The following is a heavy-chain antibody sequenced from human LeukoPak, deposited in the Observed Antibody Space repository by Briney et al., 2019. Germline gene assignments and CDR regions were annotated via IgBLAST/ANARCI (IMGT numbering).Heavy chain of an antibody. V-gene: IGHV3-30*18. J-gene: IGHJ4*02. CDR3: AKDLGEQQPTYDY. Sequence: GSLRHSFSASGFTFRSYGMHWVRPASGKGLEWVAVISYDGSNKYYADSVKGRFTISRDNSKNTLYLQMNSLRAEDTAVYYCAKDLGEQQPTYDYWGQGTLVTVSS. CDR1: GFTFRSYG. CDR2: ISYDGSNK. D-gene: IGHD6-13*01.